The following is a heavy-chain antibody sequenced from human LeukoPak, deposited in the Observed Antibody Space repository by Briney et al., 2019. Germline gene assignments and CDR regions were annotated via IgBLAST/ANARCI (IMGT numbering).Heavy chain of an antibody. D-gene: IGHD1-7*01. Sequence: GASVKVSCKASGYTFTSYAMNWVRQAPGQGLEWMGWINTNTGNPTYAQGFTGRFVFSLDTSVSTAYLQISSLKADDTAVYYCASVGTTKAVDYWGQGTLVTVSS. CDR2: INTNTGNP. V-gene: IGHV7-4-1*02. CDR3: ASVGTTKAVDY. J-gene: IGHJ4*02. CDR1: GYTFTSYA.